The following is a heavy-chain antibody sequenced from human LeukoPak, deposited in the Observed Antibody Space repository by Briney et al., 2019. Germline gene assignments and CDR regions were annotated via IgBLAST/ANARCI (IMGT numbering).Heavy chain of an antibody. Sequence: SETLSLTCTVSGGSISSGGYYWSWIRQHPGKGLEWIGYIYYSGSTYYNPSLKSRVTISVDTSKNQFSLKLSSVTAADTAVYYCARGGKWPQRYFDLWGRGTLVTVSS. V-gene: IGHV4-31*03. D-gene: IGHD5-12*01. CDR1: GGSISSGGYY. CDR3: ARGGKWPQRYFDL. J-gene: IGHJ2*01. CDR2: IYYSGST.